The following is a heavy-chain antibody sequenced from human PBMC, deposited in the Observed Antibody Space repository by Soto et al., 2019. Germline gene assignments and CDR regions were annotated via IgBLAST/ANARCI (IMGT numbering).Heavy chain of an antibody. J-gene: IGHJ3*01. CDR2: LYDVDGT. CDR3: ASWHEREHAYDV. Sequence: GGSLRLSCAAFGLTVSGKKYVAWVRQAPGKGLEWISALYDVDGTYYADSVKGRFTTSTDSSKTTVYLQMNGLRPDDTAVYYCASWHEREHAYDVWGRGTTVTVS. CDR1: GLTVSGKKY. D-gene: IGHD1-1*01. V-gene: IGHV3-53*01.